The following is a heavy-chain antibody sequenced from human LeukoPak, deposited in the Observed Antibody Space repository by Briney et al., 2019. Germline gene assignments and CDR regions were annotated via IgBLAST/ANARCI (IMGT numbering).Heavy chain of an antibody. Sequence: ASVKVSCKTSGYTFTGYYIHWVRQAPGQGLEWMGWINPNSGGTNFAQKFQGRVTMTRDTSISTAYMELSRLRSDDTAVYYCARERNYGDYGNAFDVWGQGTKVTVSS. CDR2: INPNSGGT. J-gene: IGHJ3*01. CDR1: GYTFTGYY. D-gene: IGHD4-17*01. V-gene: IGHV1-2*02. CDR3: ARERNYGDYGNAFDV.